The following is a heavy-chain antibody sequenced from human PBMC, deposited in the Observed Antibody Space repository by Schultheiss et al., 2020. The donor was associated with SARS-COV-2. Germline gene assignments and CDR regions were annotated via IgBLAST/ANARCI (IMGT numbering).Heavy chain of an antibody. J-gene: IGHJ3*02. CDR1: GGSYRGYY. D-gene: IGHD3-9*01. V-gene: IGHV3-11*01. CDR2: ISSSGSTI. CDR3: AKDRNYDILTDRWGAFDI. Sequence: LSLTCAVSGGSYRGYYWSWIRQTPGKGLEWVSYISSSGSTIYYADSVKGRFTISRDNAKNSLYLQMNSLRAEDTALYYCAKDRNYDILTDRWGAFDIWGQGTMVTVSS.